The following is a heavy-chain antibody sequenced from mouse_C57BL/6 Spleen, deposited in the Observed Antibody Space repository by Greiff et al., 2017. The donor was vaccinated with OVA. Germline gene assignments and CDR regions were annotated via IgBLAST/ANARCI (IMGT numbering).Heavy chain of an antibody. CDR2: IRSKSNNYAT. CDR1: GFSFNTYA. V-gene: IGHV10-1*01. D-gene: IGHD1-1*01. CDR3: VRRGGSSYYAMDY. Sequence: EVQLVESGGGLVQPKGSLKLSCAASGFSFNTYAMNWVRQAPGKGLEWVARIRSKSNNYATYYADSVKDRFTISRDDSESMLYLQMNNLKTEDTAMYYCVRRGGSSYYAMDYWGQGTSVTVSS. J-gene: IGHJ4*01.